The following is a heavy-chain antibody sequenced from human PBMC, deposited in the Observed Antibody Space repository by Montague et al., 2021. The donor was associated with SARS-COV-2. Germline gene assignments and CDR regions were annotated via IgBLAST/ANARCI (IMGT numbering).Heavy chain of an antibody. J-gene: IGHJ5*02. Sequence: SXTLSLTCGVSGGSISDNNWCSWVRQSPETGLEWIGEISLGGHTDYNPSLKSRVTISLDKSKNQFSLKLTSVTAADTAVYYCARDIWEPEVRSRGWFDPWGQGILVAVSS. CDR2: ISLGGHT. CDR3: ARDIWEPEVRSRGWFDP. D-gene: IGHD1-26*01. CDR1: GGSISDNNW. V-gene: IGHV4-4*02.